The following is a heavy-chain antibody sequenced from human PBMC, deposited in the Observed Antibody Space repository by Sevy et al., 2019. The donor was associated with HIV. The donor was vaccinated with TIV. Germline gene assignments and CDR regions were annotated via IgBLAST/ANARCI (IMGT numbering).Heavy chain of an antibody. CDR1: GFTFSSYS. Sequence: GGSLRLSCAASGFTFSSYSMNWVRQAPGKGLEWVSSISSSSSYIYYADSVKGRFTISRDNAKNSPYLQMNSLRAEDTAVYYCARVGSYDFWSGYPTYYFDYWGQGTLVTVSS. V-gene: IGHV3-21*01. CDR3: ARVGSYDFWSGYPTYYFDY. CDR2: ISSSSSYI. J-gene: IGHJ4*02. D-gene: IGHD3-3*01.